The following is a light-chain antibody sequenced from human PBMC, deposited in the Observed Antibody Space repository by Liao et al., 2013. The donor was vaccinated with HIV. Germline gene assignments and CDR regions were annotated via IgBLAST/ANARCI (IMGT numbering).Light chain of an antibody. V-gene: IGLV3-21*04. J-gene: IGLJ1*01. CDR2: YDS. CDR3: QVWDSSRDQPYV. CDR1: NIGSKS. Sequence: SYVLTQSPPVSVAPGKTARITCGGNNIGSKSVHWYQQKPGQAPVLVIYYDSDRPSGIPERFSGSSSGNTATLTISRVEAGDEAEYYCQVWDSSRDQPYVFGTGTKVTVL.